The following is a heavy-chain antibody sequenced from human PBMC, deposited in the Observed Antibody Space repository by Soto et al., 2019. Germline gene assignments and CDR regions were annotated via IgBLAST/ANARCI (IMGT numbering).Heavy chain of an antibody. CDR1: GYTFSSYA. CDR2: INPGNANT. V-gene: IGHV1-3*05. Sequence: QVQLVQSGAEEKKPGASVKVSCTTSGYTFSSYAVHWVRQAPGQGLEWMGWINPGNANTKNSQKFQGRVTITSDTSVSTAYMELSSLTSEDTAVYYCARVDGAYWGQGTLVTVPS. J-gene: IGHJ4*02. CDR3: ARVDGAY. D-gene: IGHD2-2*03.